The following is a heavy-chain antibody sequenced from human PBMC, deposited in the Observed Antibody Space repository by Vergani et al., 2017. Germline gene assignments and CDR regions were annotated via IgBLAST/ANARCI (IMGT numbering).Heavy chain of an antibody. Sequence: QVQLVESGGGVVQPGRSLRLSCAASGFTFSSYGMHWVRQAPGKGLEWVAVISYDGSNKYYADSVKGRFTIPRDNSKNTLYLQMNSLRAEDTAVYYCAKDIITMVRGVLDYWGQGTLVTVSS. D-gene: IGHD3-10*01. V-gene: IGHV3-30*18. CDR1: GFTFSSYG. CDR2: ISYDGSNK. J-gene: IGHJ4*02. CDR3: AKDIITMVRGVLDY.